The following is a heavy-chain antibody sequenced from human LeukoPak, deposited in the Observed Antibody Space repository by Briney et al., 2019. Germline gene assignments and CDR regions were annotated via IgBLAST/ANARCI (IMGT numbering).Heavy chain of an antibody. J-gene: IGHJ4*02. D-gene: IGHD1-26*01. Sequence: GGSLRLSCAASGFTFSNAWMSWVRQVPGKGLEWVSGINWNGGSIGYADSVKGRFTISRDNAKNSLYLQMNSLRAEDTALYYCASGGIYYGAAFEFWGQGTLVTVSS. CDR2: INWNGGSI. V-gene: IGHV3-20*04. CDR1: GFTFSNAW. CDR3: ASGGIYYGAAFEF.